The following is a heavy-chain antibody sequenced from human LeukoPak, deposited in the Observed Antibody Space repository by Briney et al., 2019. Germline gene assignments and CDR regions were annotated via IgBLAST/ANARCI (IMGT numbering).Heavy chain of an antibody. V-gene: IGHV1-69*01. J-gene: IGHJ4*02. CDR1: EGTFSSYA. CDR2: IIPIFGTA. CDR3: ARYLVRGVTPAYYFDY. Sequence: GSSVKVSCKASEGTFSSYAISWVRQAPGQGLEWMGGIIPIFGTANYAQKFQGRVTITADESTSTAYMELSSLRSEDTAVYYCARYLVRGVTPAYYFDYWGQGTLVTVSS. D-gene: IGHD3-10*01.